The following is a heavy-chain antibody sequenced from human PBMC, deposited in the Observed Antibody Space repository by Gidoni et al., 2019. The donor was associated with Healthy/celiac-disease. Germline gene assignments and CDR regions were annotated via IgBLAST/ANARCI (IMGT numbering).Heavy chain of an antibody. J-gene: IGHJ6*02. CDR1: GDTLTELS. CDR2: FDPEDGET. D-gene: IGHD6-13*01. Sequence: QVQLVQSGAEVKKPGASVKVSCKVSGDTLTELSMHWVRQAPGKGLEWMGGFDPEDGETIYAQKFQGRVTMTEDTSTDTAYMELSSLRSEDTAVYYCSTGFGGVAAAGTPKYYYYGMDVWGQGTTVTVSS. V-gene: IGHV1-24*01. CDR3: STGFGGVAAAGTPKYYYYGMDV.